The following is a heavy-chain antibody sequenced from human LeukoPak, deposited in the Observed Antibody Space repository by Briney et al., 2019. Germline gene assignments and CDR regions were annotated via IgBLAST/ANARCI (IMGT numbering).Heavy chain of an antibody. D-gene: IGHD2-8*01. Sequence: ASVKVSCKASGGTFSSYALSWVRQAPGQGLEWMGGIIPIFGTANYAQKFQGRVTITTDESTTTAYMELSSLRSGDTAVYYCARGDGYSTNSGSDYWGQGTLVTVSS. CDR3: ARGDGYSTNSGSDY. CDR2: IIPIFGTA. V-gene: IGHV1-69*05. J-gene: IGHJ4*02. CDR1: GGTFSSYA.